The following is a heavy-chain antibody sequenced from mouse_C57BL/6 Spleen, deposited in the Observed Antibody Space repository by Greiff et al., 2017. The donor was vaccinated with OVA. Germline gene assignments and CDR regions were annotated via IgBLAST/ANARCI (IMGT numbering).Heavy chain of an antibody. V-gene: IGHV5-4*01. CDR1: GFTFSSYA. CDR3: ARDQGLIYAMDY. D-gene: IGHD1-3*01. J-gene: IGHJ4*01. CDR2: ISDGGSYT. Sequence: DVQLQESGGGLVKPGGSLKLSCAASGFTFSSYAMSWVRQTPEKRLEWVATISDGGSYTYYPDNVKGRFTISRDNAKNNLYLQMSHLKSEDTAMYYCARDQGLIYAMDYWGQGTSVTVSS.